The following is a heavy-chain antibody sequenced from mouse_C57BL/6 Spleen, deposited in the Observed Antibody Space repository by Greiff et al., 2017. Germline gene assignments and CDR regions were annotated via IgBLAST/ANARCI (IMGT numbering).Heavy chain of an antibody. Sequence: QVQLQQPGAELVKPGASVKLSCKASGYTFTSYWMHWVKQRPGQGLEWIGMIHPNSGSTNYNEKFKSKATLTVDKSSSPAYMQLSSLTSEDSAVYYCARFYGSSQYYFDYWGQGTTLTVSS. J-gene: IGHJ2*01. CDR2: IHPNSGST. CDR1: GYTFTSYW. V-gene: IGHV1-64*01. CDR3: ARFYGSSQYYFDY. D-gene: IGHD1-1*01.